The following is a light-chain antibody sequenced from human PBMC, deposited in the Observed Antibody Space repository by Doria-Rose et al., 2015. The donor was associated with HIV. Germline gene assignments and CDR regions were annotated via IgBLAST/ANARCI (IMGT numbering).Light chain of an antibody. J-gene: IGKJ1*01. CDR3: HQYGTSWT. CDR1: QSFSSTY. Sequence: TQSPGTLSLSPGERATLSCRASQSFSSTYLAWYQQKPGQAPSLLIYDGSTRATGIPDRCSASGSGTDFTLTINRLEPEDFALYYCHQYGTSWTCGQGTKVEI. CDR2: DGS. V-gene: IGKV3-20*01.